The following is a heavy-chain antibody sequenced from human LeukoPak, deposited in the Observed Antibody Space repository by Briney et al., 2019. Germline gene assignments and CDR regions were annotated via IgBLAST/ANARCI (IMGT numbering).Heavy chain of an antibody. D-gene: IGHD3-22*01. CDR3: ARGSHYYDSSGYFMDAFDI. J-gene: IGHJ3*02. V-gene: IGHV1-69*05. CDR1: GYTFTSYG. Sequence: SVKVSCKASGYTFTSYGISWVRQAPGQGLEWMGRIIPIFGTANYAQKFQGRVTITTDESTSTAYMELSSLRSEDTAVYYCARGSHYYDSSGYFMDAFDIWGQGTMVTVSS. CDR2: IIPIFGTA.